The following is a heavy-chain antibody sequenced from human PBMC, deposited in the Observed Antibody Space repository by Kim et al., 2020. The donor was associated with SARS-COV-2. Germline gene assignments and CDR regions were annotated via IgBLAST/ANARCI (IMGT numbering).Heavy chain of an antibody. CDR3: ARADS. CDR2: IKQDGSDK. Sequence: GSLRLSCAASGFTFSSYSINWFRQAPGKGLEWVANIKQDGSDKKYVDSVKGRFTISRDNAKNSLYLQMSSLRVEDTAVYYCARADSWGQGTLVTVSS. V-gene: IGHV3-7*01. CDR1: GFTFSSYS. J-gene: IGHJ4*02.